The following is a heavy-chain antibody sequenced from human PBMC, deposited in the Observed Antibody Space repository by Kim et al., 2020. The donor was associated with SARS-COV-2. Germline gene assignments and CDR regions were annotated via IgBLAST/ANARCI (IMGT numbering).Heavy chain of an antibody. CDR3: AKALLRGVNYYYYGMDV. D-gene: IGHD3-10*01. J-gene: IGHJ6*02. CDR1: GFTFSTYG. V-gene: IGHV3-30*18. CDR2: ISYDGSSE. Sequence: GWSLRLSCAASGFTFSTYGMYWVRQAPGKGLDWVALISYDGSSEYYADPVKGRFTISRDNSKNTLYLQMNSLRAEDTALFYCAKALLRGVNYYYYGMDVWGQGTTVTVSS.